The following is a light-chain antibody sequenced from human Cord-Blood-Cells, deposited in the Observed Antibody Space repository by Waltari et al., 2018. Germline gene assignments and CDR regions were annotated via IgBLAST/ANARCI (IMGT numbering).Light chain of an antibody. J-gene: IGKJ1*01. CDR3: QQSYSTPWT. Sequence: DIQITQSPSSLSASVGDRVTIPCRASQSISSYLNWYQQKPGKAPKLLIYAASSLQSGVPSRFSGSGSGTDFTLTISSLQPEDFATYYGQQSYSTPWTFGQGTKVEIK. V-gene: IGKV1-39*01. CDR1: QSISSY. CDR2: AAS.